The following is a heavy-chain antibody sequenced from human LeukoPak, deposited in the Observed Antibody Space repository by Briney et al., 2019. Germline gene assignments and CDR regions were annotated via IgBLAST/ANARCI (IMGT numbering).Heavy chain of an antibody. CDR1: VFTFSSYA. D-gene: IGHD3-16*01. J-gene: IGHJ4*02. Sequence: QAGGSLRLSCAASVFTFSSYAMHWVRQAPGKGLEWVAVISYDGSNKYYADSVKGRFTISRDNSKNTLYLQMNSLRAEDTAVYYCARGKGEYFDYWGQGTLVTVSS. CDR3: ARGKGEYFDY. CDR2: ISYDGSNK. V-gene: IGHV3-30*04.